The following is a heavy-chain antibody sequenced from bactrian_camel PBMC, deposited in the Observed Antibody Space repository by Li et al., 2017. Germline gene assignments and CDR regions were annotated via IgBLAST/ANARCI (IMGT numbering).Heavy chain of an antibody. CDR3: VTGLSVVGATMFPAPPVD. Sequence: QLVESGGGLVQPGGSLRLSCAASGFTFGDFYMSWVRLAPGKGLEWVSAINTAGVRTYYANSVKGRFTVSRDNANNTLYLQLNSLKPEDTAVYFCVTGLSVVGATMFPAPPVDWGQGTQVTVS. CDR2: INTAGVRT. D-gene: IGHD4*01. J-gene: IGHJ4*01. CDR1: GFTFGDFY. V-gene: IGHV3S28*01.